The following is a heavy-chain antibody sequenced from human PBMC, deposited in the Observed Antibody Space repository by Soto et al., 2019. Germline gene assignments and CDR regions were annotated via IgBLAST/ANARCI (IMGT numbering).Heavy chain of an antibody. J-gene: IGHJ4*02. D-gene: IGHD2-15*01. CDR3: ATHSLGTSSPPYFDN. Sequence: QVQLVQSGAEVKKPGSSVKVSCQASGGTFSGYALTWVRQAPGQGLEWMGEFVPLFRSTNYAQKFAGRITIIADESTSTGYMELSTLRSEDTAVYYCATHSLGTSSPPYFDNWGQGTLVTVSS. CDR1: GGTFSGYA. CDR2: FVPLFRST. V-gene: IGHV1-69*01.